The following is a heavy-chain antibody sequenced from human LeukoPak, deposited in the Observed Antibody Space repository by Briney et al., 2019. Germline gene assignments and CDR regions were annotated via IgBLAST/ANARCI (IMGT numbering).Heavy chain of an antibody. CDR2: IIPTFGTA. Sequence: SVKVSCKASGGTFSSYAISWVRQAPGQGLEWMGGIIPTFGTANYAQEFQGRVTITADESTSTAYMELSSLRSEDTAVYYCARDFAPPYCSSISCYKYYYMDVWGKGTTVTISS. CDR1: GGTFSSYA. V-gene: IGHV1-69*13. D-gene: IGHD2-2*02. J-gene: IGHJ6*03. CDR3: ARDFAPPYCSSISCYKYYYMDV.